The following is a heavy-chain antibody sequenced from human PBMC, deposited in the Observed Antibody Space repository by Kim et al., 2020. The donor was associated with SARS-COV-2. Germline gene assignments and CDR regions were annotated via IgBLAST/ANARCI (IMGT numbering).Heavy chain of an antibody. Sequence: SETLSLTCAVSGGPISSSNWWSWVRQPPGKGLEWIGEIHHSGSTNYNPSPKSRVTISVDKSKNQFSLKLSSVTAADTAVYYCARLLWFGESWFDSWGQGTLVTVSS. CDR3: ARLLWFGESWFDS. D-gene: IGHD3-10*01. J-gene: IGHJ5*01. V-gene: IGHV4-4*02. CDR1: GGPISSSNW. CDR2: IHHSGST.